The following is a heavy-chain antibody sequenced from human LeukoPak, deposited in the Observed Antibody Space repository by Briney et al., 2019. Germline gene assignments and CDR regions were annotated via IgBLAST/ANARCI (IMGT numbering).Heavy chain of an antibody. D-gene: IGHD2-2*01. V-gene: IGHV3-21*01. CDR1: GFTFSSYS. J-gene: IGHJ4*02. CDR2: ISSSSSYI. Sequence: GGSLRLSCAASGFTFSSYSMNWVRQAPGKGLEWASSISSSSSYIYYADSVKGRFTISRDNAKNSLYLQMNSLRAEDTAVYYCARDTVEYCSSTSCSFDYWGQGTLVTVSS. CDR3: ARDTVEYCSSTSCSFDY.